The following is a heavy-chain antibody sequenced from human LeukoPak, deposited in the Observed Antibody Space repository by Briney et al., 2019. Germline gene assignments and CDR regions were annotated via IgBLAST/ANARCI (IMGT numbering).Heavy chain of an antibody. V-gene: IGHV3-23*01. CDR2: ISGSGGST. CDR1: GFTFSSYA. D-gene: IGHD2-2*02. CDR3: AKESLRYCSNTGCYKGTDY. J-gene: IGHJ4*02. Sequence: PGGSLRLSCAASGFTFSSYAMTWVRQAPGKGLEWVSAISGSGGSTYYADSVKGRFTISRDNSKNTLYLQMNSLRAEDTAVYYCAKESLRYCSNTGCYKGTDYWGQGTLVTVSS.